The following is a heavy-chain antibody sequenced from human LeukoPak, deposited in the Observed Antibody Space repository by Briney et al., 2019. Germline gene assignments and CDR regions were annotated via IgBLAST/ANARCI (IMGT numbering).Heavy chain of an antibody. V-gene: IGHV4-31*03. CDR3: ARTPSRSYSNSRGFYSFNF. J-gene: IGHJ4*02. Sequence: SETLSLTCTVSGGSISRGGYYWGWIRQFPGKGLEWIGYIYYNGHTYFNPSLQSRVAISVDPSIDQFSLKLRSVTAADTAVYYCARTPSRSYSNSRGFYSFNFWGQGTLVTVSS. CDR1: GGSISRGGYY. D-gene: IGHD3-22*01. CDR2: IYYNGHT.